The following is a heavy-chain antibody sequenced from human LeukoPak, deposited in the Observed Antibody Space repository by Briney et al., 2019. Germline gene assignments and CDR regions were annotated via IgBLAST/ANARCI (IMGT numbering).Heavy chain of an antibody. V-gene: IGHV4-59*01. D-gene: IGHD1-1*01. Sequence: PSETLSLTCAVYGGSFSGYYWSWIRQPPGKGLEWIGYIYYSGSTNYNPSLKSRVTISVDTSKNQFSLKLSSVTAADTAVYYCAREAKLDNHYYYYYMDVWGKGTTVTVSS. CDR3: AREAKLDNHYYYYYMDV. CDR2: IYYSGST. CDR1: GGSFSGYY. J-gene: IGHJ6*03.